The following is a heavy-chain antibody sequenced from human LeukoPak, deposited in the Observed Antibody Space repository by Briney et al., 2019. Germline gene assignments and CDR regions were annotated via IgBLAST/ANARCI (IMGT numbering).Heavy chain of an antibody. CDR2: IDQDGSAK. CDR1: GLTFGGHG. V-gene: IGHV3-7*01. J-gene: IGHJ4*02. CDR3: VRNGGSLDY. D-gene: IGHD3-10*01. Sequence: GGSLSFSWEASGLTFGGHGMGWVGQAQGKGPEWVANIDQDGSAKNYVDSVKGRFSISRDNAKNSLILQMNSLRDEDTAVYYCVRNGGSLDYWGQGTLDTVSS.